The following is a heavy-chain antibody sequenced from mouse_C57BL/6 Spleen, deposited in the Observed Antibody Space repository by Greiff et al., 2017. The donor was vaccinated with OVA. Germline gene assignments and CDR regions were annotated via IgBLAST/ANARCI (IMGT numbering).Heavy chain of an antibody. Sequence: EVQLVESGGGLVKPGGSLKLSCAASGFTFSSYAMSWVRQTPEKRLEWVATISDGGSYTYYPDNVKGRFTISRDNAKNNLYLQMSHLKSEDTAMYYCARDDGYVFDYWGQGTTLTVSS. D-gene: IGHD2-3*01. CDR1: GFTFSSYA. J-gene: IGHJ2*01. CDR2: ISDGGSYT. V-gene: IGHV5-4*01. CDR3: ARDDGYVFDY.